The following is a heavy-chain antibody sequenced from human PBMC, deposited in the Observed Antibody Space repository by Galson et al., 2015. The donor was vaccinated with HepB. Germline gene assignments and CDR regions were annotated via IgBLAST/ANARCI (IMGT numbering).Heavy chain of an antibody. V-gene: IGHV3-30-3*01. CDR2: ISYDGSDK. Sequence: SLRLSCAVSGFTFTSYAMHWVRQAPGKGLEWVAVISYDGSDKFYADSVKGRFTISRDNSKKNLYLQMNSLRAEDTAVYYCAREMQALISGTTYYYYDMDVWGQGTTVTVSS. J-gene: IGHJ6*02. D-gene: IGHD1-7*01. CDR3: AREMQALISGTTYYYYDMDV. CDR1: GFTFTSYA.